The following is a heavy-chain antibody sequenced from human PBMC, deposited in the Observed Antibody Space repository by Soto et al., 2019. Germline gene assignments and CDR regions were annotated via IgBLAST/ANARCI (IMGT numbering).Heavy chain of an antibody. Sequence: GGSLRLSCAASGFTFSSYAMHWVRQAPGKGLEWVAVISYDGSNKYYADSVKGRFTISRDNSKNTLYLQMNSLRAEDTAVYYWARVSETRGAAPWGEGTRFTVPS. CDR1: GFTFSSYA. CDR2: ISYDGSNK. CDR3: ARVSETRGAAP. D-gene: IGHD3-10*01. V-gene: IGHV3-30-3*01. J-gene: IGHJ5*02.